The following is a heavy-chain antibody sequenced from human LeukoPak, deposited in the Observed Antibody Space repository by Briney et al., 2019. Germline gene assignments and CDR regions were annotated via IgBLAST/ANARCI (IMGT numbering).Heavy chain of an antibody. V-gene: IGHV3-21*01. CDR2: ISSSSSYI. J-gene: IGHJ4*02. Sequence: PGGSLRLSCAASGFTFSSYSMNWVRPAPGKGLGWVSSISSSSSYIYYADSVKGRFTISRDNAKNSLYLQMNSLRAEDTAVYYCASSITMILLRYWGQGTLVTVSS. CDR1: GFTFSSYS. D-gene: IGHD3-22*01. CDR3: ASSITMILLRY.